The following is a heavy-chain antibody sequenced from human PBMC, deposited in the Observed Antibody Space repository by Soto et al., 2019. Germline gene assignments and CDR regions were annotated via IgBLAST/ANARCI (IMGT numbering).Heavy chain of an antibody. J-gene: IGHJ5*02. Sequence: SETLSLTCTVSGGSISTYYWSWIRQPPGKGLEWIGCIYYDGSTSYNPSLRSRVTISVDTSKNQFSLILSSVTSADTAVYYCARDQLSSGLYVWFDPWGQGTLVTVSS. CDR2: IYYDGST. V-gene: IGHV4-59*01. CDR3: ARDQLSSGLYVWFDP. D-gene: IGHD6-25*01. CDR1: GGSISTYY.